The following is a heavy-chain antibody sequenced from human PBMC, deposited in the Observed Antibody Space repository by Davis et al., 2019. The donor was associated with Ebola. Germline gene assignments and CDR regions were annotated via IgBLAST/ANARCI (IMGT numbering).Heavy chain of an antibody. V-gene: IGHV3-48*04. Sequence: GGSLRLSCAASGFTFSNYPMNWVRQAPGKGLEWISNIRTNSEGTTKHAESVKGRFTISRDSAKNSLYLQMNSLRAEDTAVYYCARVRHYGMDVWGQGTTVTVSS. CDR1: GFTFSNYP. J-gene: IGHJ6*02. CDR2: IRTNSEGTT. CDR3: ARVRHYGMDV.